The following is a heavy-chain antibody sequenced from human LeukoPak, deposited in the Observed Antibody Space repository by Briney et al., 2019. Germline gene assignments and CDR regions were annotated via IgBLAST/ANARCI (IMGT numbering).Heavy chain of an antibody. V-gene: IGHV3-30*02. CDR3: AKDDDSSGTFDY. D-gene: IGHD3-22*01. Sequence: PGGSLRLSCAASGFTFSSYGMPWVRQAPGKGLEWVAFIRYDGSNKYYADSVKGRFTIYRDNSKNTLYLQMNSLRAVYTAVYYCAKDDDSSGTFDYWGQGTLVSVS. J-gene: IGHJ4*02. CDR1: GFTFSSYG. CDR2: IRYDGSNK.